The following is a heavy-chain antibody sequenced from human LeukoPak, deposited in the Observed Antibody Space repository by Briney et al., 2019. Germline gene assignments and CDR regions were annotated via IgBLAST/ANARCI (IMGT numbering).Heavy chain of an antibody. V-gene: IGHV4-59*08. CDR1: GGSISSYY. CDR2: IYYSGST. Sequence: SETLSLTCTVSGGSISSYYWSWIRQPPGKGLEWIGYIYYSGSTNYNPSLKSRVTISVDTSKNQFSLKLSSVTAADTAVYYCARGYATGSYYYYGMDVWGQGTSVTVS. D-gene: IGHD3-10*01. J-gene: IGHJ6*02. CDR3: ARGYATGSYYYYGMDV.